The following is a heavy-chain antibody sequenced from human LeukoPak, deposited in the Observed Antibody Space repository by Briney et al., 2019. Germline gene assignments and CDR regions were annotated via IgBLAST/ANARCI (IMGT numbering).Heavy chain of an antibody. CDR2: IWYDGSNK. D-gene: IGHD5-12*01. CDR3: AKDSLVATSPFDY. V-gene: IGHV3-33*06. CDR1: GFTFSSYG. J-gene: IGHJ4*02. Sequence: QPGRSLRLSCAASGFTFSSYGMHWVRQAPGKGLEWVAVIWYDGSNKYYADSVKGRFTISRDNSKNTLYLQMDSLRAEDTAVYYCAKDSLVATSPFDYWGQGTLVTVSS.